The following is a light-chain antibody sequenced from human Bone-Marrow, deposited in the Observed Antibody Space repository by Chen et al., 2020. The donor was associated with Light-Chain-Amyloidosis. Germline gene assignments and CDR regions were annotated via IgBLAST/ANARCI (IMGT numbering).Light chain of an antibody. CDR3: QSADISNVV. CDR2: QDS. J-gene: IGLJ2*01. CDR1: ALAKQY. V-gene: IGLV3-25*03. Sequence: SFELTQPPSVSVSPGQTARITCSGDALAKQYAYWFQQRPGQAPILLIYQDSERPSGIPERFSGSSSGTPVTLTITGVQAEDEADYFCQSADISNVVFGGGTKLTVL.